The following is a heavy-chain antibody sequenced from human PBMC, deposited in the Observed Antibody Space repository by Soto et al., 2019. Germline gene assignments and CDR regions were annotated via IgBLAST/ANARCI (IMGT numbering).Heavy chain of an antibody. Sequence: GGSLRLSCAASGFTFSSYAMHWVRQAPGKGLEWVAVISYDGSNKYYADSVKGRFTISRDNSKNTLYLQMNSLRAEDTAVYYCARVSPRDGHNLFFLDYWGQGTLVTVSS. V-gene: IGHV3-30-3*01. CDR3: ARVSPRDGHNLFFLDY. CDR1: GFTFSSYA. J-gene: IGHJ4*02. CDR2: ISYDGSNK. D-gene: IGHD2-21*01.